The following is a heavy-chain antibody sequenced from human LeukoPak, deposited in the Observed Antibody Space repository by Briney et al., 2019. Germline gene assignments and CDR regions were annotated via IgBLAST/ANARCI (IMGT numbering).Heavy chain of an antibody. CDR1: GFSFMSYA. D-gene: IGHD2-21*01. CDR3: AKAKGDYYFDS. J-gene: IGHJ4*02. Sequence: PGGSLRLSWAASGFSFMSYAMSWVRQAPGMGLEWVSGISSSSRNTYYADSVKGRFTISRDNSKNTLYLQMNSLRADDTAVYFCAKAKGDYYFDSWGQGTPVTVSS. CDR2: ISSSSRNT. V-gene: IGHV3-23*01.